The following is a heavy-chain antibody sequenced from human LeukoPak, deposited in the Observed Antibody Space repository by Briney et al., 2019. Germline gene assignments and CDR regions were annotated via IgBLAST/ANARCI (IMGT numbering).Heavy chain of an antibody. J-gene: IGHJ6*03. V-gene: IGHV4-59*01. CDR1: GGSISSYY. CDR2: VYYSGST. D-gene: IGHD2-15*01. Sequence: SETLSLTCTVSGGSISSYYWSWIRQPPGKGLEWIGYVYYSGSTNYNPSLKSRVTISIDTSKNQFSLKLSSVTAADTAVYYCARTTEGYCRGRSCYSYYYYMDVWGKGTTVTVSS. CDR3: ARTTEGYCRGRSCYSYYYYMDV.